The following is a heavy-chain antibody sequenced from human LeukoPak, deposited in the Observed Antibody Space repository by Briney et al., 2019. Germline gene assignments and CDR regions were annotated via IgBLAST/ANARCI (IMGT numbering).Heavy chain of an antibody. CDR3: ARSEIAAAGSVYYYYYMDV. CDR2: IYTSGST. Sequence: SETLSLTCTVSGGSISSYYWSWIRQPAGKGLEWIGRIYTSGSTNYNPSLKSRVTMSVDTSKNQFSLKLSSVTAADTAVYYCARSEIAAAGSVYYYYYMDVWGKGTTVTVSS. V-gene: IGHV4-4*07. J-gene: IGHJ6*03. D-gene: IGHD6-13*01. CDR1: GGSISSYY.